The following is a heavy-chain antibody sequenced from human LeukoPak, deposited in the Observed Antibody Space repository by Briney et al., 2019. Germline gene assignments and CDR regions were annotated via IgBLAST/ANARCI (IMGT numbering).Heavy chain of an antibody. J-gene: IGHJ4*02. CDR3: AKDTTVTTYYYFDY. CDR2: IYSGGST. V-gene: IGHV3-66*01. Sequence: GGSLRLSCAASGFTVSSNYMSWVRQAPGKGLEWVSVIYSGGSTYYADSVKGRFTISRDNSKNTLYLQMNSLRAEDTAVYYCAKDTTVTTYYYFDYWGQGTLVTVSS. D-gene: IGHD4-17*01. CDR1: GFTVSSNY.